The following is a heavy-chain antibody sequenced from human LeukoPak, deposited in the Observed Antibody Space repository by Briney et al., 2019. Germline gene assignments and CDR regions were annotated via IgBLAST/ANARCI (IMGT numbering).Heavy chain of an antibody. CDR3: AREPPCSSTSCYSYWFDP. J-gene: IGHJ5*02. D-gene: IGHD2-2*02. CDR1: GYTFTTYP. CDR2: IDTNTGSP. Sequence: ASVKVSCKASGYTFTTYPINWVRQAPGQGLEWMGWIDTNTGSPTYAQGPTGRFVFSLDTSVSTAYLQISSLKAEDTAVYYCAREPPCSSTSCYSYWFDPWGQGTLVTVSA. V-gene: IGHV7-4-1*02.